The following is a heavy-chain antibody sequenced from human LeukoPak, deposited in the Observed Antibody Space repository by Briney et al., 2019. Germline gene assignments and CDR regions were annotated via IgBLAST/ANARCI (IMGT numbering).Heavy chain of an antibody. CDR1: GFTFDDYA. J-gene: IGHJ6*03. V-gene: IGHV3-43*02. D-gene: IGHD2-15*01. Sequence: PGGSLRLSCAASGFTFDDYAMHWVRQAPGKGLEWVSLISGDGGSTYYADSVKGRFTISRDNSKNSLYLQMNSLRTEDTALYYCAKDVGYCSGGSCYSPSYYMDVWGKGTTVTVSS. CDR3: AKDVGYCSGGSCYSPSYYMDV. CDR2: ISGDGGST.